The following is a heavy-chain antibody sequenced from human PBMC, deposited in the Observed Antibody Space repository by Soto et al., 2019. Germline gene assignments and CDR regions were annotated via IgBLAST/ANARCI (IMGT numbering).Heavy chain of an antibody. Sequence: ASVKVSCKASGYTFTSYGISWVRQAPGQGLEWMGWISAYNGNTNYAQKLQGRVTMTTDTSTSTAYMELRSLRSDDTAVYYCARGGPRAGYYYGSGSYYWFDPWGQGTLVTVSS. CDR2: ISAYNGNT. D-gene: IGHD3-10*01. J-gene: IGHJ5*02. CDR3: ARGGPRAGYYYGSGSYYWFDP. CDR1: GYTFTSYG. V-gene: IGHV1-18*01.